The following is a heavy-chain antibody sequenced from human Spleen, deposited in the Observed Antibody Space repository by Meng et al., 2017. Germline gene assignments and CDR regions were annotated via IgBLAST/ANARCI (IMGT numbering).Heavy chain of an antibody. D-gene: IGHD1-7*01. V-gene: IGHV4-30-2*05. CDR3: ARESSIIWNYFDP. CDR2: IYYSGST. CDR1: GGSISSGGFS. Sequence: QLQLQESGSGLVKPSQTLSLTCAVSGGSISSGGFSWRWIRQPPGKGLEWIGYIYYSGSTNYNPPLKSRVSISIDTSKNQFSLKLSSVTATDTAVYYCARESSIIWNYFDPWGQGTLVTVSS. J-gene: IGHJ5*02.